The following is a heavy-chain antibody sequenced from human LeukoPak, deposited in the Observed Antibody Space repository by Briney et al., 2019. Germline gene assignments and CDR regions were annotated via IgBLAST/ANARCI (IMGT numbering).Heavy chain of an antibody. CDR2: ISGSGGGT. V-gene: IGHV3-23*01. Sequence: PGGSLRLSCAASGFTFSSYAMSWVRQAPGKGLVWVSAISGSGGGTYYADSVKGRFTISRDNSKNTLYLQMNSLRAEDTAVYYCAGCSGGSCYGGFDPWGQGTLVTVSS. J-gene: IGHJ5*02. CDR1: GFTFSSYA. D-gene: IGHD2-15*01. CDR3: AGCSGGSCYGGFDP.